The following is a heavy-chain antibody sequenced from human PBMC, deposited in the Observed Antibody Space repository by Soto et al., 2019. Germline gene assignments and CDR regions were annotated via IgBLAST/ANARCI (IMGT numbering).Heavy chain of an antibody. D-gene: IGHD6-25*01. Sequence: PGGSLRLSCAASGFPFSDYYMSWIRQAPGKGLEWVSYISSSGSTIYYADSVKGRFTISRDNAKNSLYLQMNSLRAEDTAVYYCARDPQRKLWYFDLWGRGTLVTVSS. CDR2: ISSSGSTI. V-gene: IGHV3-11*01. CDR1: GFPFSDYY. CDR3: ARDPQRKLWYFDL. J-gene: IGHJ2*01.